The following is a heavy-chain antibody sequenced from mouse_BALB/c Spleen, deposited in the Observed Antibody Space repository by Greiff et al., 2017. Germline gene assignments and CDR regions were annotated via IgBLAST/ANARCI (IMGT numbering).Heavy chain of an antibody. CDR2: ISYSGST. D-gene: IGHD2-1*01. J-gene: IGHJ3*01. Sequence: EVMLVESGPSLVKPSQTLSLTCSVTGDSITSGYWNWIRKFPGNKLEYMGYISYSGSTYYNPSLKSRISITRDTSKNQYYLQLNSVTTEDTATYYCARSLYYGNPAWFAYWGQGTLVTVSA. CDR3: ARSLYYGNPAWFAY. CDR1: GDSITSGY. V-gene: IGHV3-8*02.